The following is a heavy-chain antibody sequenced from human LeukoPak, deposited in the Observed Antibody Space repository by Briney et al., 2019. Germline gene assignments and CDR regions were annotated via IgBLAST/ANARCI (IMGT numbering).Heavy chain of an antibody. J-gene: IGHJ5*02. Sequence: PGGSLRLSCAASGFTFSTYAMHWVRQAPGKGLEWVAFISYNGGYEYYADSVRGRFTISRANSKNKLYLQMNSLRVEDTAVYYCAREYYRFGEPGTRWFDPGAREPWSPSPQ. D-gene: IGHD3-10*01. CDR3: AREYYRFGEPGTRWFDP. CDR1: GFTFSTYA. CDR2: ISYNGGYE. V-gene: IGHV3-30*04.